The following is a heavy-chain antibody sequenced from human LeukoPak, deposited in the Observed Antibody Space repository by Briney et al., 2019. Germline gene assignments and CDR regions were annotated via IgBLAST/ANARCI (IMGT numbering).Heavy chain of an antibody. CDR2: IIPIFGTA. V-gene: IGHV1-69*13. D-gene: IGHD4-17*01. CDR3: AREGDYVGTKNYYYYGMDV. Sequence: SVKVSCKASGGTFSSYAISWVRQAPGQGLEWMGGIIPIFGTANYAQKFQGRVTITADESTSTAYMELSSLRSEDTAVYYCAREGDYVGTKNYYYYGMDVWGQGTTVTVSS. J-gene: IGHJ6*02. CDR1: GGTFSSYA.